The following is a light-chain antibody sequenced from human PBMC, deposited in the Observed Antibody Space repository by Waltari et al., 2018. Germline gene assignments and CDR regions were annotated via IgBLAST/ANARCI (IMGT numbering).Light chain of an antibody. V-gene: IGKV4-1*01. CDR3: QQSYTTPFT. J-gene: IGKJ3*01. CDR2: WAS. CDR1: PSVFYSRNNKNY. Sequence: DIVMTQSPDSLAVSLGERATINCTSSPSVFYSRNNKNYLAWYQQKPGQPPKLLLYWASTRESGVPDRFSGSGSGTDFTLSISTLQAEDVAVYYCQQSYTTPFTFGPGTTVDIK.